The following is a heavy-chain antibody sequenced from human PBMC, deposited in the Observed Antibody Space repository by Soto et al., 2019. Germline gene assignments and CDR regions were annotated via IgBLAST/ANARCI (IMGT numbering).Heavy chain of an antibody. D-gene: IGHD6-19*01. CDR1: GGTFSSYA. Sequence: SVKVSCKASGGTFSSYAISWVRQAPGQGLEWMGGIIPIFGTANYAQKFQGRVTITADESTSTAYMELSSLRSEDTAVYYCARGKSYSRGWNEHLFYYYYGMDVWGQGTTVTVSS. CDR2: IIPIFGTA. CDR3: ARGKSYSRGWNEHLFYYYYGMDV. V-gene: IGHV1-69*13. J-gene: IGHJ6*02.